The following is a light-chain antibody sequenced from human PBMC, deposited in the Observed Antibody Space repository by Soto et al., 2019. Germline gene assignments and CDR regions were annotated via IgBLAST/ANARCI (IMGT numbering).Light chain of an antibody. J-gene: IGKJ1*01. CDR1: QSISRY. CDR3: YQNYRAPPLT. V-gene: IGKV1-39*01. CDR2: AAS. Sequence: DMQMTQSPSSLSASVGDRITITCRASQSISRYLNWYQHKPGKAPKLLINAASSLERGVASRFSGGGSGTDFSLNISILLPDDFATYYCYQNYRAPPLTFGQRTKVEVK.